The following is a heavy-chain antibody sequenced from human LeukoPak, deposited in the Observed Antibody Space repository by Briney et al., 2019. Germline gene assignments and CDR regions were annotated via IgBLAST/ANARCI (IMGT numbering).Heavy chain of an antibody. V-gene: IGHV1-8*01. J-gene: IGHJ4*02. Sequence: GASVKVSCKASGYTSTSCDINWVRQATGQGLEWMGWMNPNSGNTGYAQKFQGRVTMTRNTSISTAYMELSSLRSEDTAVYYCARFPRRAGGSYLGQFDYWGQGTLVTVSS. CDR1: GYTSTSCD. CDR2: MNPNSGNT. CDR3: ARFPRRAGGSYLGQFDY. D-gene: IGHD1-26*01.